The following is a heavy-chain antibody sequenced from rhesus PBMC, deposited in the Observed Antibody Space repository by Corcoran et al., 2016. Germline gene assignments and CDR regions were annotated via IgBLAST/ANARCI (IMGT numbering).Heavy chain of an antibody. J-gene: IGHJ4*01. CDR3: AKWGGIQWVQLGYYFDY. V-gene: IGHV4-80*01. CDR2: IIGKRGST. CDR1: GGSFSSYW. D-gene: IGHD5-42*01. Sequence: QVQLQESGPGLVKPSETLSLTCAVSGGSFSSYWWSWIRQPPGKGLEWIGEIIGKRGSTHSTPSPKSRVTISKDASKNQFALKRGSVTAADTAVYYCAKWGGIQWVQLGYYFDYWGQGVLVTVSS.